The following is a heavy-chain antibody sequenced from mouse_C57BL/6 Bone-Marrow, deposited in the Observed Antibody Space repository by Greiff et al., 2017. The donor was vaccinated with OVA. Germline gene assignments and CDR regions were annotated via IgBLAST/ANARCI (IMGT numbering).Heavy chain of an antibody. D-gene: IGHD1-1*01. V-gene: IGHV1-55*01. Sequence: QVQLQQPGAELVKPGASGKMSCKASGYTFTSYWITWVKQRPGQGLEWIGDIYPGSGSTNYNEKFKSKATLTVDTSSSTAYMQLSSLTSEDSAVYYCARIYYYGSSYWYFDVWGTGTTVTVSS. J-gene: IGHJ1*03. CDR1: GYTFTSYW. CDR3: ARIYYYGSSYWYFDV. CDR2: IYPGSGST.